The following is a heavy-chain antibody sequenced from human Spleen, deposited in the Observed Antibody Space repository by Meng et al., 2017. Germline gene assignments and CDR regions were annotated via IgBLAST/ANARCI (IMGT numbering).Heavy chain of an antibody. V-gene: IGHV3-33*08. J-gene: IGHJ4*02. CDR1: GFTFSSYA. CDR2: IWYDGTNK. Sequence: GESLKISCAASGFTFSSYAMHWVRQAPGKGLEWVAVIWYDGTNKHYGDSVKGRFTISRDNSKNTLYLLMDSLRAEDTAVYYCARGGFVDSALVIDYWGQGTLVTVSS. D-gene: IGHD5-18*01. CDR3: ARGGFVDSALVIDY.